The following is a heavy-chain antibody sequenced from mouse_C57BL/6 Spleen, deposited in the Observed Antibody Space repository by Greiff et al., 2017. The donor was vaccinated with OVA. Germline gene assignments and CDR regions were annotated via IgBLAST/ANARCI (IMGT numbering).Heavy chain of an antibody. CDR3: ARSPYRGTYYCDD. CDR1: GYTFTSYW. CDR2: IYPGSGST. Sequence: VQLQQPGAELVKPGASVKMSCKASGYTFTSYWITWVKQRPGQGLEWIGDIYPGSGSTNYNEKFKSKATLTVDKSSSTAYMQLSSLTSEDSAVYYCARSPYRGTYYCDDWGKGTTLTVSS. D-gene: IGHD3-1*01. J-gene: IGHJ2*01. V-gene: IGHV1-55*01.